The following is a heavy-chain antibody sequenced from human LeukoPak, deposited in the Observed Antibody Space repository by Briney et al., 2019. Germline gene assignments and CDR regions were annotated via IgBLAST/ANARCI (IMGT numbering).Heavy chain of an antibody. CDR3: ARENYYGSGSQDYYYYYMDV. V-gene: IGHV3-66*01. CDR2: IYSGGST. CDR1: GFTVSSNY. Sequence: GGSLRLSCAASGFTVSSNYMSWVRQAPGKGLEWVSVIYSGGSTYYADSVKGRFTISRDNSKNTLYLQMNSLRAEDTAVYYCARENYYGSGSQDYYYYYMDVWGKGTTVTISS. J-gene: IGHJ6*03. D-gene: IGHD3-10*01.